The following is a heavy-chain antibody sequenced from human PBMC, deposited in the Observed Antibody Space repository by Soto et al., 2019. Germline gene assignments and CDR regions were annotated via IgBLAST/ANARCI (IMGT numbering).Heavy chain of an antibody. Sequence: QVQLQESGPGLVKPSQTLSLTCTVSGGSISSGDYYWSWIRQPPGKGLEWIGYIYYSGSTYYNPSLKSRVTISVDTSKTHFSLKLSSVTAAATAVYYCARARPDGGTLDPWGQGTLVTVSS. D-gene: IGHD6-25*01. CDR3: ARARPDGGTLDP. CDR1: GGSISSGDYY. V-gene: IGHV4-30-4*01. CDR2: IYYSGST. J-gene: IGHJ5*02.